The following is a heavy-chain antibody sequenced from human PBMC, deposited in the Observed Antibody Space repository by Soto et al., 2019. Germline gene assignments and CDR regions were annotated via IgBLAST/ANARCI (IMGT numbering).Heavy chain of an antibody. CDR3: ARLGADY. V-gene: IGHV3-7*01. CDR1: GFTFSSYW. Sequence: EVQLVESGGGLVQPGGSLRLSCVASGFTFSSYWMSWVRQAPGKGLEWVANIKEDGSQKNYVDSVKGRFTISRDNAKNSLELQMSGLRAEEAAVCYCARLGADYWGQGTLVTDSS. CDR2: IKEDGSQK. J-gene: IGHJ4*02. D-gene: IGHD3-16*01.